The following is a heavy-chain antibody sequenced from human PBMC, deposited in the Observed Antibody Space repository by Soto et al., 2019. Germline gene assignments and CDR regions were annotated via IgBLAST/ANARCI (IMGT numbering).Heavy chain of an antibody. CDR2: ISGGGVTT. CDR3: AKDRDDIGMVDAFEI. Sequence: GGSLRLSCAASGFTFGSYAMTWVRQGPGKGLDYVAAISGGGVTTYYADSMKGRFTISRDNSKNTLFLQMNSLRAEDTAVYYCAKDRDDIGMVDAFEIWGQGTVVTVSS. J-gene: IGHJ3*02. CDR1: GFTFGSYA. V-gene: IGHV3-23*01. D-gene: IGHD2-15*01.